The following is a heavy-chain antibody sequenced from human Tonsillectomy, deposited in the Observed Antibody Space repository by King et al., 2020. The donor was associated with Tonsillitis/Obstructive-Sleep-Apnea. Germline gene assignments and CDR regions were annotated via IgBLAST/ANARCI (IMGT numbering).Heavy chain of an antibody. Sequence: VQLVESGGGLVQPGVSLRLSCAASGFTFSSYWMHWVRQAPGKGLVCVSRINSDGSSTSYADSVKGRFTISRDNAKNTLYLQMNSLRAEDTAVYYCTRDDLLGWGWFDPWGQGTLVTVSS. V-gene: IGHV3-74*01. CDR2: INSDGSST. J-gene: IGHJ5*02. CDR1: GFTFSSYW. D-gene: IGHD2-21*01. CDR3: TRDDLLGWGWFDP.